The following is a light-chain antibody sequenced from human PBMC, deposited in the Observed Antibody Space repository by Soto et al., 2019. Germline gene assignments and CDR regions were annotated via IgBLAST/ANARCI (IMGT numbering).Light chain of an antibody. CDR3: QQYGIATRIT. CDR2: GAS. CDR1: QSLSNNY. Sequence: DIVLTQSPGTLSLSPGERATLSCRASQSLSNNYLAWYQQKPGQAPRLLIYGASSRATGIPDRFSGSGSGTDFTLTISRLEPEDFAVYYCQQYGIATRITFGTGTRLEIK. J-gene: IGKJ5*01. V-gene: IGKV3-20*01.